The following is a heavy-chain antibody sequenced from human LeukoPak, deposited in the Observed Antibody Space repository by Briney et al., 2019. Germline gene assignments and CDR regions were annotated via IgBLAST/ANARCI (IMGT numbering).Heavy chain of an antibody. V-gene: IGHV1-3*03. CDR2: INAGNGNT. Sequence: ASVKVSCKASGYTFTSYAMHWVRQAPGQRLEWMGWINAGNGNTKYSQEYQGRVTITRDTSASTACMELSSLRCEDMAVYYCARSHDYGDYNDYRGQGTLVTVPS. CDR3: ARSHDYGDYNDY. CDR1: GYTFTSYA. D-gene: IGHD4-17*01. J-gene: IGHJ4*02.